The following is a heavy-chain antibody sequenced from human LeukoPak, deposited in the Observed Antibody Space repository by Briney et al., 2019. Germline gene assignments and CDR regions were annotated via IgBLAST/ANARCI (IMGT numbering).Heavy chain of an antibody. Sequence: PGGSLRLSCAASGFTFSSYAMYWVRQAPGKGLEWVAVISYDGNNKYYADFVKGRFTISRDNSKNTLYLQMNSLRAEDTAVYYCARAGASIVGAPDYWGQGTLVTVSS. V-gene: IGHV3-30*04. CDR2: ISYDGNNK. D-gene: IGHD1-26*01. CDR1: GFTFSSYA. CDR3: ARAGASIVGAPDY. J-gene: IGHJ4*02.